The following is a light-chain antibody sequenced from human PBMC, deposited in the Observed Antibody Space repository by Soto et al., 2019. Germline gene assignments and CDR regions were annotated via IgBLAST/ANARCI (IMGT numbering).Light chain of an antibody. CDR1: SSNIGSNT. J-gene: IGLJ1*01. CDR3: AAWDDSLNGPHV. CDR2: SNN. Sequence: QSALTQPPSASGTPGQRVTISCSGSSSNIGSNTVNWYQQLPGTAPKLLIYSNNQRPSGVPDRFSGSKSGTSASLAISGLQSEDEADYYCAAWDDSLNGPHVFGTGTKVTVL. V-gene: IGLV1-44*01.